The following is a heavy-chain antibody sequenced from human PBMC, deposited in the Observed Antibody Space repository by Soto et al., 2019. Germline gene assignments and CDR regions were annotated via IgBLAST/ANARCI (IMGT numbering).Heavy chain of an antibody. Sequence: QVQLVQSGAEVQKPGSSVKVSCRASGGTFSGYVITWVRQAPGHGLEWMREIVPILGIPSYAQKFQGRVTIKADESTSTVYVELSNLRSEDSAVYYCARGGFYEILTGSYPIDAFHLWGQGTMVTVSS. J-gene: IGHJ3*01. CDR3: ARGGFYEILTGSYPIDAFHL. V-gene: IGHV1-69*01. CDR1: GGTFSGYV. D-gene: IGHD3-9*01. CDR2: IVPILGIP.